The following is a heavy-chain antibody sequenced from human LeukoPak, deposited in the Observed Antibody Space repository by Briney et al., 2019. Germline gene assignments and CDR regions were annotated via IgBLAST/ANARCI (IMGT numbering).Heavy chain of an antibody. J-gene: IGHJ4*02. Sequence: SETLSLTCTVSGGSISSYYWSWIRQPPGKGLEWFGYIYYSGSTNYNPSLKSRVTMSVDKSENQFSLKLTSVTAADTAIYYCARRYYDILTGFRFDYWGQGTLVAVSS. CDR1: GGSISSYY. CDR3: ARRYYDILTGFRFDY. V-gene: IGHV4-59*12. D-gene: IGHD3-9*01. CDR2: IYYSGST.